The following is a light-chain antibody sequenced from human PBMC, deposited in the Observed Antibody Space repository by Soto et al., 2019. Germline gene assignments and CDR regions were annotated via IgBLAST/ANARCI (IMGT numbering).Light chain of an antibody. CDR3: SSYTTSSTRI. V-gene: IGLV2-14*03. J-gene: IGLJ2*01. Sequence: QSALTQPASVFGSPGQSITISCTGTSSDVGGYNFVSWYQQLPGKAPKLMIYEVTNRPFGVSNRFSGSKSGNTASLTITGLQTEDEADYYCSSYTTSSTRIFGGGTKVTVL. CDR1: SSDVGGYNF. CDR2: EVT.